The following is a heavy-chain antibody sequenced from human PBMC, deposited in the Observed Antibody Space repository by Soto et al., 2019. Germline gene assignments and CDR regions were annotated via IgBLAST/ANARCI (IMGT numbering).Heavy chain of an antibody. Sequence: EVQLAESGGGLIQAGGSMRLSCVASGFTIGSTYMTWVRQLPGKGLEWVSLLYSGGSKYYADSVKGRFTISRDSSKNTLFLDMSSLRDEDTAVYYCATRKGAAGVWWDGSFDVWGQGTRGTVSS. CDR2: LYSGGSK. V-gene: IGHV3-53*01. D-gene: IGHD6-13*01. CDR1: GFTIGSTY. CDR3: ATRKGAAGVWWDGSFDV. J-gene: IGHJ3*01.